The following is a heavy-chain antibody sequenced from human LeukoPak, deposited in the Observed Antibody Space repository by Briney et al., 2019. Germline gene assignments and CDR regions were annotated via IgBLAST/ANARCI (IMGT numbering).Heavy chain of an antibody. CDR3: AKGYDILTGSVYYFDY. V-gene: IGHV3-30*02. J-gene: IGHJ4*02. CDR1: GFTFSSYG. Sequence: GGSLRLSCAASGFTFSSYGMHWVRQAPGKGLEWVAFIRYDGSNKYYADSVKGRFTISRDNSKNTLYLQMNSLRAEDTAVYYCAKGYDILTGSVYYFDYWGQGTLVTVSS. D-gene: IGHD3-9*01. CDR2: IRYDGSNK.